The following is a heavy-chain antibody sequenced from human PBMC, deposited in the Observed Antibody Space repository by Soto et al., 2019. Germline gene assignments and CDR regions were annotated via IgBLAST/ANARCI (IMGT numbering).Heavy chain of an antibody. CDR1: GFTFGDYA. J-gene: IGHJ3*02. V-gene: IGHV3-49*03. CDR3: TTEERGYYYDSSGYYYGVFDI. CDR2: IRSKAYGGTT. D-gene: IGHD3-22*01. Sequence: HPGGSLRLSCTASGFTFGDYAMSWFRQAPGKGLEWVGFIRSKAYGGTTEYAASVKGRFTISRDDSKSIAYLQMNSLKTEDTAVYYCTTEERGYYYDSSGYYYGVFDIWGQGTMVTVSS.